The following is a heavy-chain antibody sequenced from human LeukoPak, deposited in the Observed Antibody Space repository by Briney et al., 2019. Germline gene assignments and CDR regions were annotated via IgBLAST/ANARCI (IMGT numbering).Heavy chain of an antibody. D-gene: IGHD1-26*01. CDR1: GGSISSYY. CDR3: ARRRGGSYPNWFDP. V-gene: IGHV4-4*09. Sequence: PSETLSLTCTVSGGSISSYYWSWLRQPPGKGLEWIGYIYTSGSTNYNPSLKSRVTISVDTSKNQFSLKLSSVTAADTAVYYCARRRGGSYPNWFDPWGQGTLVTVSS. CDR2: IYTSGST. J-gene: IGHJ5*02.